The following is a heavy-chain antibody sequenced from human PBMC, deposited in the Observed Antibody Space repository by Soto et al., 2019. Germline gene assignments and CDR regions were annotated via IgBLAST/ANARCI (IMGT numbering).Heavy chain of an antibody. J-gene: IGHJ5*02. D-gene: IGHD6-13*01. CDR2: IYYSGST. CDR3: ALEIAAAANWFDP. CDR1: GGSISSGGYY. Sequence: SETLSLTCTVSGGSISSGGYYWSWIRQHPGKGLEWIGYIYYSGSTYYNPSLKSRVTISVDTSKNQFSLKLSSVTAADTAVYYCALEIAAAANWFDPWGQRTLFTVSS. V-gene: IGHV4-31*03.